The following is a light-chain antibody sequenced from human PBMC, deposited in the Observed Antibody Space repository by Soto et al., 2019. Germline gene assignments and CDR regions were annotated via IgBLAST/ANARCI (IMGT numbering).Light chain of an antibody. J-gene: IGLJ3*02. CDR1: SSDVGRYNL. V-gene: IGLV2-23*01. Sequence: QSALTQPASVSGSPGQSITISCTGTSSDVGRYNLVSWYQQYPGKAPKIMFYEGTKRRSGVSNRFSGSKSGNTASLIISGLQAEDEAVYFCSAYVVSSIVLFGGGTKHTVL. CDR2: EGT. CDR3: SAYVVSSIVL.